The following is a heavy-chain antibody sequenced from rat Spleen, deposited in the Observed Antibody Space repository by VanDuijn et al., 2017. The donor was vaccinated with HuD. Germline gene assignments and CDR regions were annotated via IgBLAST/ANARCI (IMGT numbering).Heavy chain of an antibody. CDR3: ARVGTRVSRFAY. Sequence: EVQLVESGGGLVQPGRSLKLSCAASGITLSDYVMHWIRQAPTKGLEWLTSISPSGATTNYRDSVKGPFTIARDNARGNLYLQMDSLRSEDTATSYCARVGTRVSRFAYWGQGTLVTVAS. V-gene: IGHV5-19*01. CDR1: GITLSDYV. D-gene: IGHD1-4*01. CDR2: ISPSGATT. J-gene: IGHJ3*01.